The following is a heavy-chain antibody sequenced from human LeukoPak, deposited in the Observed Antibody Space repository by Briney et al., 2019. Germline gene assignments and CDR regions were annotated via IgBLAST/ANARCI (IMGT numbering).Heavy chain of an antibody. CDR2: ISYDANNK. Sequence: SGGSLRLSCAASGFTFSSYWMSWVRQAPGKGLEWVAVISYDANNKYYANSVKGRFTISRDNSKNTFYLQMNSLGTEDTAVYYCARDRPPGGSCLDYWGQGTLVTVSS. CDR1: GFTFSSYW. D-gene: IGHD2-15*01. CDR3: ARDRPPGGSCLDY. J-gene: IGHJ4*02. V-gene: IGHV3-30-3*01.